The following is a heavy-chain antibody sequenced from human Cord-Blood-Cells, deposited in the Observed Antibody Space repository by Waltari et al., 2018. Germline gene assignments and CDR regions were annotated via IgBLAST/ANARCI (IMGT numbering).Heavy chain of an antibody. V-gene: IGHV4-61*01. D-gene: IGHD3-9*01. CDR2: IYYSGST. Sequence: QVQLQESGPGLVKPSETLSLTCTVSGGSVSSGSYYWSWIRQPPGKGLEWIGYIYYSGSTNYNPSLKSRVTISVDTSKNQFSLKLSSVTAADTAVYYCARVCYYILTGYYYFDYWGQGTLVTVSS. CDR1: GGSVSSGSYY. J-gene: IGHJ4*02. CDR3: ARVCYYILTGYYYFDY.